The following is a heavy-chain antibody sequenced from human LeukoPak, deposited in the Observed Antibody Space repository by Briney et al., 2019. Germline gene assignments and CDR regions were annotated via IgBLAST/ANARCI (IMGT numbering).Heavy chain of an antibody. CDR3: ARPKYYDILTGYPSPFDY. Sequence: GGSLRLSCAASGFTFSSYWMTWVRQGPGKGLEWVANIKQDGSEKYYVDSVKGRFTISRDNAKNSLYLQMNSLRAEDTAVYYCARPKYYDILTGYPSPFDYWGQGTLVTVSS. V-gene: IGHV3-7*01. CDR1: GFTFSSYW. J-gene: IGHJ4*02. D-gene: IGHD3-9*01. CDR2: IKQDGSEK.